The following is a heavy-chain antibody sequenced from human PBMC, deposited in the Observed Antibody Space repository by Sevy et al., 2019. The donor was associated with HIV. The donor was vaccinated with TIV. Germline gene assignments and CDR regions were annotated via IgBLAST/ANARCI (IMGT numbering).Heavy chain of an antibody. V-gene: IGHV3-48*02. CDR2: ISSSSSTI. Sequence: GGSLRLSCAASGFTFSSYSMNWVRQAPGKGLEWVSYISSSSSTIYYADSVKGRFTISRDNAKNSLYLQMNSLRDEDRAVYYCARDLTRHYYDSSGYLSPPYNWFDPWGQGTLVTVSS. J-gene: IGHJ5*02. CDR1: GFTFSSYS. CDR3: ARDLTRHYYDSSGYLSPPYNWFDP. D-gene: IGHD3-22*01.